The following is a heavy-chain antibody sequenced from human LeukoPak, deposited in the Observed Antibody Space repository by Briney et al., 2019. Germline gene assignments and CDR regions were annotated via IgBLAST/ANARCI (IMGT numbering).Heavy chain of an antibody. CDR1: GYIFTVYH. CDR3: ARDLCPTPYWELDY. CDR2: ITPDCGGT. Sequence: ASVKVSCEATGYIFTVYHIHWVRQAPAQGPELMGRITPDCGGTNYALQFQGRFTITRDKSINTAYMHLSRLTSDDTAVYYCARDLCPTPYWELDYWGQGTLVTVSS. V-gene: IGHV1-2*06. J-gene: IGHJ4*02. D-gene: IGHD1-26*01.